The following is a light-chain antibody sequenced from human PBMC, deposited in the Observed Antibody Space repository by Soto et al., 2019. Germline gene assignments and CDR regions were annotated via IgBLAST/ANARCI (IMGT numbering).Light chain of an antibody. CDR2: GAS. CDR1: QTVSSSY. CDR3: QQNGPSPMYT. J-gene: IGKJ2*01. V-gene: IGKV3-20*01. Sequence: EIVLTQSPGTLSLSPGERATLSCRASQTVSSSYLAWYQQKPGQAPRLLIYGASTRATGIPGRFSGSASGTDFTLAISRLEPEDFAAYYCQQNGPSPMYTFGQGTNLEIK.